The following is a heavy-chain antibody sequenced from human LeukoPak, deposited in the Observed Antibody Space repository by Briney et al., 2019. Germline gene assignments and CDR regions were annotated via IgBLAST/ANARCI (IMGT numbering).Heavy chain of an antibody. CDR2: VFYSGST. CDR1: GGSIRNYY. Sequence: PSETLSLTCTVSGGSIRNYYWSWIRQPPGKGLEWIGYVFYSGSTNYNPSLRSRVTISADMSKNQFSLKLNSVTAADTAVYYCARVDPYDSSDPTWGQGTLVTVSS. V-gene: IGHV4-59*01. CDR3: ARVDPYDSSDPT. D-gene: IGHD3-22*01. J-gene: IGHJ5*02.